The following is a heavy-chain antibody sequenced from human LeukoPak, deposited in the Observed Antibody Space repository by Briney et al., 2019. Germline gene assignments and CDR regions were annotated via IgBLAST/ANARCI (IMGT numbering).Heavy chain of an antibody. J-gene: IGHJ4*02. V-gene: IGHV4-34*01. CDR3: ARHKSLGRGPFDY. CDR2: INHSGST. Sequence: PSETLSLTCAVYGGSFSGYYWSWIRQPPGKGLEWIGEINHSGSTNYNPSLKSRVTISVDTSKNQFSLKLSSVTAADTAVYYCARHKSLGRGPFDYWGQGTLVTVSS. CDR1: GGSFSGYY.